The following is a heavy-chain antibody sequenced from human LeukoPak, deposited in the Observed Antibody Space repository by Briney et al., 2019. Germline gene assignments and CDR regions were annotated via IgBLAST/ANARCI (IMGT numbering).Heavy chain of an antibody. J-gene: IGHJ4*02. CDR2: IYHSGST. D-gene: IGHD3-3*01. V-gene: IGHV4-38-2*01. CDR1: GYSISSGYY. Sequence: SETLSLTCAVSGYSISSGYYWGWIRQPPGKGLEWIGSIYHSGSTYYNPSLKSRATISVDTSKNQFSLKLSSVTAADTAVYYCARLLREWLNFDYWGQGTLVTVSS. CDR3: ARLLREWLNFDY.